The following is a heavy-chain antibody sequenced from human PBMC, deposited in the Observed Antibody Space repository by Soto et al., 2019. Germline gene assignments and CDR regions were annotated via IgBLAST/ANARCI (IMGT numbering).Heavy chain of an antibody. CDR1: GGSISSYY. J-gene: IGHJ4*02. V-gene: IGHV4-59*01. CDR2: IYYSGST. Sequence: SETLSLTCTVSGGSISSYYWSWIRQPPGKGLEWIGYIYYSGSTNYNPSLKSRVTISVDTSKNQFSLKLSSVTAADTAVYYCARHSRYSYAFFDYWGQGTLVTVSS. CDR3: ARHSRYSYAFFDY. D-gene: IGHD5-18*01.